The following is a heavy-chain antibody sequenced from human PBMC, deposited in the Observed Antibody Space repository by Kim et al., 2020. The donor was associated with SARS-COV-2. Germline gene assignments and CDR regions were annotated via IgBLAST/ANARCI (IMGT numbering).Heavy chain of an antibody. J-gene: IGHJ5*02. CDR2: NK. D-gene: IGHD1-26*01. CDR3: ARAMGAGWFDP. V-gene: IGHV3-33*01. Sequence: NKYYAASVKGRFTISRDNSKNTLYLQMNSLRAEDTAVYYCARAMGAGWFDPWGQGTLVTVSS.